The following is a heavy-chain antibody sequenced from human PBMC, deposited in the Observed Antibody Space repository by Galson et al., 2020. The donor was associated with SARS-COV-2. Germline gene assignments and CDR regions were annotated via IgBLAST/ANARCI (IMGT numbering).Heavy chain of an antibody. CDR2: ISSSSSQI. Sequence: GESLKISCAASGFTFTDYYMSWIRQAPGKGLEWISYISSSSSQINYADSVEGRFIVSRDNAKNTLYLQMNSLRAEDTAVYYCARGDMGNDYFDYWGQGTLVTVSS. J-gene: IGHJ4*02. CDR3: ARGDMGNDYFDY. CDR1: GFTFTDYY. V-gene: IGHV3-11*06. D-gene: IGHD7-27*01.